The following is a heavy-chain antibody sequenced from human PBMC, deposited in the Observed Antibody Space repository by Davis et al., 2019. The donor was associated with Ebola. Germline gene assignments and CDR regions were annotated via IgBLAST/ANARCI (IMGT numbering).Heavy chain of an antibody. CDR2: INPSGGST. V-gene: IGHV1-46*01. Sequence: GESLKISCAASGFTFSSYGMHWVRQAPGQGLEWMGIINPSGGSTSYAQKFQGRVTMTRDTSTSTVYMELSSLRSEDTAVYYCARSSGWHKYNWFDPWGQGTLVTVSS. D-gene: IGHD6-19*01. CDR3: ARSSGWHKYNWFDP. J-gene: IGHJ5*02. CDR1: GFTFSSYG.